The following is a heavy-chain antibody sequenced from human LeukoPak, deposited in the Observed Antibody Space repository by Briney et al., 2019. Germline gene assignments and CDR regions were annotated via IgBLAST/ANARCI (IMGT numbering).Heavy chain of an antibody. D-gene: IGHD3-10*01. V-gene: IGHV3-21*01. CDR1: GFSFTTYS. CDR3: ARVSLLRKVVIYYSDF. J-gene: IGHJ4*02. CDR2: ISSTGAYI. Sequence: GGSLRLSCAASGFSFTTYSMNWVRQAPGRGLEWVATISSTGAYIYYADSVKGRFAISRDDAKSSLYLQLNSLRAEDTAIYYCARVSLLRKVVIYYSDFWGQGSLVTVSS.